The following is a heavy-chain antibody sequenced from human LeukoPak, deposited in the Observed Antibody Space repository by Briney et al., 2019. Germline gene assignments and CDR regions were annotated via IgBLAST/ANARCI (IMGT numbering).Heavy chain of an antibody. J-gene: IGHJ3*02. CDR1: GFTFSSYW. D-gene: IGHD3-3*01. CDR2: IKQDGSEK. Sequence: GGSLRLSCAASGFTFSSYWMSWVRQAPGKGLEWVANIKQDGSEKYYVDSVKGRFTISRDNAKNSPYLQMNSLRAEDTAVYYCARELLDFPRGDAFDIWGQGTMVTVSS. CDR3: ARELLDFPRGDAFDI. V-gene: IGHV3-7*01.